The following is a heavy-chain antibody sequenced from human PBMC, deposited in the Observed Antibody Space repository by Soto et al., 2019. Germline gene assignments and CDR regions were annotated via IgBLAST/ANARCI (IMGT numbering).Heavy chain of an antibody. CDR2: IDPSDSYT. CDR3: ASGITGTGYYYYGMDV. V-gene: IGHV5-10-1*01. CDR1: GYSFTIYW. J-gene: IGHJ6*02. Sequence: GESLKISCNGSGYSFTIYWISWVRQMPGKGLEWMGRIDPSDSYTNYSPSFQGHVTISADKSISTAYLQWSSLKASDTAMYYCASGITGTGYYYYGMDVWGQGTTVTVSS. D-gene: IGHD1-20*01.